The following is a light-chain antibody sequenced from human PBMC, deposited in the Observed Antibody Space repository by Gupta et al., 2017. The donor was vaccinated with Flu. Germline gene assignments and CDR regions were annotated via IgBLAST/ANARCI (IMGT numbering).Light chain of an antibody. Sequence: SLSATVGDRVTITCRAGQNIRSALNWYQQKAGKAPRILISAASRLRSGVPPRFSGSGSGTEFTLTISSLQPEDLATYYCQEAYNSPPVRTFGQGTKIQI. V-gene: IGKV1-39*01. CDR3: QEAYNSPPVRT. CDR2: AAS. CDR1: QNIRSA. J-gene: IGKJ2*02.